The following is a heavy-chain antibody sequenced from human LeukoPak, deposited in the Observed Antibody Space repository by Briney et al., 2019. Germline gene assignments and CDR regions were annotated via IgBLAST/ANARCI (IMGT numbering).Heavy chain of an antibody. CDR1: GFTFSTYA. CDR2: MRSGGGT. J-gene: IGHJ3*02. CDR3: AKHIRQQVVRDAFDM. D-gene: IGHD6-13*01. Sequence: GGSLRLSCAASGFTFSTYAMAWVRQAPGKGLEWVSVMRSGGGTYYAASVKGRFTISRDNSKNTLYLQMESLRVEDTAVYYCAKHIRQQVVRDAFDMWGQGTMVTVSS. V-gene: IGHV3-23*01.